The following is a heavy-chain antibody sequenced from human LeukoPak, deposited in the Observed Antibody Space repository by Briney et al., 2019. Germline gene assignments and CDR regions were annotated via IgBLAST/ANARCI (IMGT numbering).Heavy chain of an antibody. Sequence: GALRLSWAAAGFPFSSYEMNWVRQAPGKGLGGGAYITSSGSTISYSGSGKGRFTISRDNAKNSLYMQMNSLRAEDMAVYYCARDSRLAGSDYWSQGTLVTVSS. D-gene: IGHD3-3*02. CDR1: GFPFSSYE. J-gene: IGHJ4*02. CDR3: ARDSRLAGSDY. CDR2: ITSSGSTI. V-gene: IGHV3-48*03.